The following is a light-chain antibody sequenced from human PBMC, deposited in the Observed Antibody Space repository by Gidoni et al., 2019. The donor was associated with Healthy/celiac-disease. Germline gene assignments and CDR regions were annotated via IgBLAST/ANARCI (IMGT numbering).Light chain of an antibody. Sequence: DIQMTQSPSSLSASVGDRVTITCQASQDISHYLNWYQQKPGKDPKLLIYDASNLETGVPSRFSGSGSGTDFTFTISSLQPEDIATYYCQQYDNLPRTFGPGTKVDIK. CDR3: QQYDNLPRT. CDR1: QDISHY. V-gene: IGKV1-33*01. CDR2: DAS. J-gene: IGKJ3*01.